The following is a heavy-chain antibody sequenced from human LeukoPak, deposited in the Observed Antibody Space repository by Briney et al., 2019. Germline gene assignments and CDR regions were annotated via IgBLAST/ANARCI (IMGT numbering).Heavy chain of an antibody. CDR3: ARGRDMITFGGVLAFDY. D-gene: IGHD3-16*01. Sequence: SETLSLTCAVYGGSFSGYYCSWIRQPPGKGLEWIGEINHSGSTNYNPSLKSRVTISVDTSKNQFSLQLSSVTATDTAVYYCARGRDMITFGGVLAFDYWGQGTLVTVSS. J-gene: IGHJ4*02. CDR2: INHSGST. V-gene: IGHV4-34*01. CDR1: GGSFSGYY.